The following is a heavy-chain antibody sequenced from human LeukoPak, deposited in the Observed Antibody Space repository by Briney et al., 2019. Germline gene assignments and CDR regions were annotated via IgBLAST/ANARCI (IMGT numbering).Heavy chain of an antibody. V-gene: IGHV4-61*02. CDR1: GGSISSGSYY. Sequence: PSETLSLTCTVSGGSISSGSYYWSWIRQPAGKGLEWIGRIYTSGSTNYNPSLKSRVTISVDTSKNQFSLKLSSVTAADTAVYYCARVGASAYIYSRFEERQKNFFDYWGQGTLVTVSS. D-gene: IGHD1-26*01. J-gene: IGHJ4*02. CDR2: IYTSGST. CDR3: ARVGASAYIYSRFEERQKNFFDY.